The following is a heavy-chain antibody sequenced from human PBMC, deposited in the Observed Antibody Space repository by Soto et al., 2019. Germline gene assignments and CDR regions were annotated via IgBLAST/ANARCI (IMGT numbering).Heavy chain of an antibody. D-gene: IGHD2-21*02. J-gene: IGHJ4*02. V-gene: IGHV5-51*01. Sequence: GESLKISCKGSGYSFTSYWIGWVSQMPGKGLEWMGIIYPGDSDTRYSPSFQGQVTISADKSISTAYLQWSSLKASDTAMYYCALAYCGGDCYEPAVDYWGQGTLVTVSS. CDR3: ALAYCGGDCYEPAVDY. CDR2: IYPGDSDT. CDR1: GYSFTSYW.